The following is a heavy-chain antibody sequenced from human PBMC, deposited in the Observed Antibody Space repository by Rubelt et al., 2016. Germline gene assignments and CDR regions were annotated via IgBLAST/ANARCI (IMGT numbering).Heavy chain of an antibody. J-gene: IGHJ4*02. D-gene: IGHD5-24*01. CDR1: GGSISSGTDY. Sequence: QVQLQESGPGLVKPSETLSLTCTVSGGSISSGTDYWGWIRQPPGKGLEWIGSIYYSGSTNYNPSLKSRVNISLGPSKNQVSLKLNFVTAADTAVYYCARDLSGYNSYWGQGTLVTVSS. CDR3: ARDLSGYNSY. V-gene: IGHV4-39*07. CDR2: IYYSGST.